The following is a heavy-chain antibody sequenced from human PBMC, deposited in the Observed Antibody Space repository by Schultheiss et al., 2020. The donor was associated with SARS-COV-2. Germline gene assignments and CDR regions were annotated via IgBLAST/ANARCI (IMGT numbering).Heavy chain of an antibody. D-gene: IGHD3-3*01. Sequence: SQTLSLTCAVYGGSFSGYYWSWIRQPPGKGLEWIGEINHSGSTNYNPSLKSRVTISLDTSKNQFSLKLSSVTAADTAVYYCAVTVRSGYYFDYWDQGTLVTVSS. J-gene: IGHJ4*02. V-gene: IGHV4-34*01. CDR1: GGSFSGYY. CDR2: INHSGST. CDR3: AVTVRSGYYFDY.